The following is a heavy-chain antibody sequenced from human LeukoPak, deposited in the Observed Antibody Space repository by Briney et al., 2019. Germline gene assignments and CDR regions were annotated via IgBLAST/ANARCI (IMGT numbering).Heavy chain of an antibody. CDR1: GYTFTNYD. J-gene: IGHJ5*02. Sequence: GASVKVSCKASGYTFTNYDINWVRQATGQGLEWMGWMNPNSGNTGYAQKFQGRDTMTRNTSISTAYMELSSLRSEDTAVYYCARGSWGSGYNWFDPWGQGTLVTVSS. CDR2: MNPNSGNT. V-gene: IGHV1-8*01. CDR3: ARGSWGSGYNWFDP. D-gene: IGHD3-3*01.